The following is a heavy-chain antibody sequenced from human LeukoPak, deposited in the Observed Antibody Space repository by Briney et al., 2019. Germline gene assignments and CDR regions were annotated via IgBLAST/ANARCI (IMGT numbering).Heavy chain of an antibody. D-gene: IGHD1-26*01. CDR2: IYYSGST. J-gene: IGHJ4*02. CDR3: ARHAGGSYWGYYFDY. CDR1: GGSISSYY. Sequence: PSGTLSLTCTVSGGSISSYYWSWIRQPPGKGLEWIGYIYYSGSTNYNPSLKSRVTISVDTSKNQFSLKLSSVTAADTAVYYCARHAGGSYWGYYFDYWGQGTLVTVSS. V-gene: IGHV4-59*08.